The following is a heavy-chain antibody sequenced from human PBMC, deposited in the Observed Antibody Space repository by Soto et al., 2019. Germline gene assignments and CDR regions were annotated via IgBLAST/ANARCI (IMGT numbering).Heavy chain of an antibody. CDR2: ISSSSSTI. CDR3: ARDPCTPSPWYYMDV. Sequence: EVQLVESGGGLVQPGGSLRLSCAASGFPFSTHSINWVRQAPGKGLEWLSYISSSSSTIYYADSVKGRFTISRDKAKNSLDRQMNSLRGEDTAVYYCARDPCTPSPWYYMDVWGKGTTVTV. CDR1: GFPFSTHS. V-gene: IGHV3-48*01. J-gene: IGHJ6*03.